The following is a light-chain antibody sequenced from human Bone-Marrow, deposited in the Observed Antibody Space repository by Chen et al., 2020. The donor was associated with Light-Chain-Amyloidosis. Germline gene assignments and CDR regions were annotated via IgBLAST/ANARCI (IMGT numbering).Light chain of an antibody. CDR1: SSDVGNYKF. Sequence: QSALTQPASVSGSPVQSITISCTGTSSDVGNYKFVSWYQQHPGKAPKLMLFEVSERPSGVSNRFSGSKSGNTASLTISGLQAEDEADYYCCSYAGSPWVFGGGTKLTVL. CDR2: EVS. CDR3: CSYAGSPWV. J-gene: IGLJ3*02. V-gene: IGLV2-23*02.